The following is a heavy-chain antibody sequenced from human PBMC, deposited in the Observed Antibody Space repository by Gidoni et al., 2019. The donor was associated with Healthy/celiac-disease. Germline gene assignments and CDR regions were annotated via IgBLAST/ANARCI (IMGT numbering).Heavy chain of an antibody. Sequence: EVQLVESGGGLVKPGRSLRLSCAASGFTFSSYSMNWVRQAPGKGLEWVSSISSSSSYIYYADSVKGRFTISRDNAKNSLYLQMNSLRAEDTAVYYCARDLSEAYCSSTSCYYYYGMDVWGQGTTVTVSS. J-gene: IGHJ6*02. V-gene: IGHV3-21*01. CDR3: ARDLSEAYCSSTSCYYYYGMDV. D-gene: IGHD2-2*01. CDR2: ISSSSSYI. CDR1: GFTFSSYS.